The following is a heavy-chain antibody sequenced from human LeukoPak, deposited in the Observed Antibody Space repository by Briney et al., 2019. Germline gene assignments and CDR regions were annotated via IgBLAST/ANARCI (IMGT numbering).Heavy chain of an antibody. CDR3: AKDSLGGRNYFDY. CDR2: ISGGSTIV. CDR1: GFTFSSYS. Sequence: GGSLRLSCSASGFTFSSYSMNWVRQVPGKGLEWVSYISGGSTIVYYADSVKGRFTISRDNSKNTLYLQMNSLRAEDTAVYYCAKDSLGGRNYFDYWGQGTLVTVSS. D-gene: IGHD1-26*01. V-gene: IGHV3-48*01. J-gene: IGHJ4*02.